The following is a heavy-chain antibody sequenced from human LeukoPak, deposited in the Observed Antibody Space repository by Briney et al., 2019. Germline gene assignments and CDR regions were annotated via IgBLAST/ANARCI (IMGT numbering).Heavy chain of an antibody. Sequence: SETLSLTCAVSGYSISSGYFWAWIRQPPGKGVEWIGSISHSGSSYSKPSLKSRVIISVDTSNNQFSLKLTSVTAADTATYYCARDGYYYDGSFEYWGQGIRVAVSS. CDR1: GYSISSGYF. D-gene: IGHD3-22*01. CDR2: ISHSGSS. J-gene: IGHJ4*02. V-gene: IGHV4-38-2*02. CDR3: ARDGYYYDGSFEY.